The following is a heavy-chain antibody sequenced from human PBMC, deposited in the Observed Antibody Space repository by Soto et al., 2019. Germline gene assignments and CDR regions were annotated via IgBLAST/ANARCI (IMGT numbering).Heavy chain of an antibody. D-gene: IGHD6-6*01. CDR3: ARRGGSSSGYYYYAMDV. V-gene: IGHV4-31*03. CDR2: IYSNGDT. Sequence: PSETLSLTCSVSSDSMYSGGYYWSWIRQHPGKGLEWIGYIYSNGDTYYNPSLKSRVTISVDTSKNQFSLNLTSVTAADTAVYYCARRGGSSSGYYYYAMDVWGQGTTVTVSS. J-gene: IGHJ6*02. CDR1: SDSMYSGGYY.